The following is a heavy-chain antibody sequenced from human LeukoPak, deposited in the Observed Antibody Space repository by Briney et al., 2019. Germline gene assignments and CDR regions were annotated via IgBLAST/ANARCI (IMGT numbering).Heavy chain of an antibody. CDR3: ASGWNSDY. V-gene: IGHV4-34*01. J-gene: IGHJ4*02. Sequence: SETLSLTCAVYGGSFSGYYWSWIRQPPGKGLEWIGEINHSGSTNYNPSLKSRVTTSVDTSKNQFSLKLSSVTAADTAVYYCASGWNSDYWGQGTLVTVSS. D-gene: IGHD1-1*01. CDR2: INHSGST. CDR1: GGSFSGYY.